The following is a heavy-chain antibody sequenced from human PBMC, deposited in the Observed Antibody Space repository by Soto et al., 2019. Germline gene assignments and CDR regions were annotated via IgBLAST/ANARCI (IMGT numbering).Heavy chain of an antibody. D-gene: IGHD2-15*01. CDR1: GGSISSYY. CDR3: ARSPKLGYCSGGSCYQPVY. Sequence: PSETLSLTCTVSGGSISSYYWSWIRQPPGKGLEWIGYIYYSGSTYYNPSLKSRVTISVDTSKNQFSLKLSSVTAADTAVYYCARSPKLGYCSGGSCYQPVYWGQGTLVTVSS. J-gene: IGHJ4*02. CDR2: IYYSGST. V-gene: IGHV4-59*12.